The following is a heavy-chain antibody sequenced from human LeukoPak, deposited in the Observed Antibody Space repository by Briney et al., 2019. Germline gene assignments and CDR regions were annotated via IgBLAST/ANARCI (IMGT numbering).Heavy chain of an antibody. Sequence: SGGSLRLSCAASGFTFSNHVMHWVRQAPGKGLEWVAVISYDGSNKYYADSVKGRFTISRDNSKNTLYLQMNSLRAEDTAVYYCARDRPGISVAGALDYWGQGTLVTVSS. D-gene: IGHD6-19*01. J-gene: IGHJ4*02. CDR2: ISYDGSNK. CDR1: GFTFSNHV. V-gene: IGHV3-30*03. CDR3: ARDRPGISVAGALDY.